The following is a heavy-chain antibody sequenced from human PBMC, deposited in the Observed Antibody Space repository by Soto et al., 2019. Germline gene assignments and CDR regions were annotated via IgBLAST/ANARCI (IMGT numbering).Heavy chain of an antibody. V-gene: IGHV3-53*01. J-gene: IGHJ5*02. Sequence: GGSLRLSCAISGFSVSSNYLSWVRQAPGKGLEWVSVHYSGGSTYYADSVQGRFTISRDKSNNTLYLQMRRVRAEDTAVYFCARHRHPRGTVGATSPLDPWGQGTQVTVS. CDR2: HYSGGST. CDR3: ARHRHPRGTVGATSPLDP. CDR1: GFSVSSNY. D-gene: IGHD1-26*01.